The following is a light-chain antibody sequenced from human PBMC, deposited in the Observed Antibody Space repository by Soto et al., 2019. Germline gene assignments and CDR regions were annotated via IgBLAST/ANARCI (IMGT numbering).Light chain of an antibody. CDR3: QQSYSTRLT. CDR1: QSVRTY. CDR2: DVS. Sequence: EIVLTQSPATLSLSPGERATLSCRASQSVRTYLAWYQQKPGQAPRLLIHDVSDRATGIPARFSGSGSGTDFTLTISSLEPEDFATYYCQQSYSTRLTFGGGTKVEIK. J-gene: IGKJ4*01. V-gene: IGKV3-11*01.